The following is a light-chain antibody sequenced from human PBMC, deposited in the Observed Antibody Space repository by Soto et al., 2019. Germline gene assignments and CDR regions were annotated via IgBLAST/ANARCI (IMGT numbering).Light chain of an antibody. CDR2: GNN. CDR3: SSYTSSSTLDV. Sequence: QSVLTQPPSVSGAPGQRVTISCTGSSSNIGAGYDVHWYQQLPGTAPKLLIYGNNNRPSGVSNRFSGSKSGNTASLTISGLQAEDEADYYCSSYTSSSTLDVFGTGTKLTVL. J-gene: IGLJ1*01. V-gene: IGLV1-40*01. CDR1: SSNIGAGYD.